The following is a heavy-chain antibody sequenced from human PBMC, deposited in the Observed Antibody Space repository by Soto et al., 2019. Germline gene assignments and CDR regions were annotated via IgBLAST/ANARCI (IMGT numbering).Heavy chain of an antibody. CDR1: GNIFTSYY. J-gene: IGHJ4*02. V-gene: IGHV1-46*01. Sequence: QVQLVQSGPEVKKPGASVKISCEASGNIFTSYYIHWVRQAPGQGLQWMGIFDPSGAGTNYAHKFEGRVTMTWDTSTSTVYLELRSLTSDATAVYYCARDQTTYFFESWGQGTLVIVSS. CDR2: FDPSGAGT. D-gene: IGHD1-1*01. CDR3: ARDQTTYFFES.